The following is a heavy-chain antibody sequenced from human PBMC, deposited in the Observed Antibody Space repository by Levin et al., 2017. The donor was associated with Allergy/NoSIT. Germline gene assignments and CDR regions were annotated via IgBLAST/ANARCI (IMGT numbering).Heavy chain of an antibody. D-gene: IGHD2-2*01. V-gene: IGHV3-64*01. CDR2: ISSYGGST. CDR3: ARAYCSSTSSCDDY. CDR1: GFTFSSYA. Sequence: PGGSLRLSCAASGFTFSSYAMHWVRQAPGKGQEYVSAISSYGGSTYYANSVKGRFTISRDNSKNTLYLQMGSLRAEEMAVYYCARAYCSSTSSCDDYWGQGTLVTVCS. J-gene: IGHJ4*02.